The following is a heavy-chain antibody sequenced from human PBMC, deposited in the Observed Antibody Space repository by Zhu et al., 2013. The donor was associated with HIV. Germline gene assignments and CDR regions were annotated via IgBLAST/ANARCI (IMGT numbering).Heavy chain of an antibody. Sequence: QVQLVQSGAEVKKPGSSVKVSCKASGGTFSSYAISWVRQAPGQGLEWMGGIIPIFGTANYAQKFQGRVTITADKSTSTAYMELSSLRSEDTAVYYCARDSLGYCSGGSCRDAFDIWGQGASGHRLF. CDR2: IIPIFGTA. CDR1: GGTFSSYA. D-gene: IGHD2-15*01. J-gene: IGHJ3*02. CDR3: ARDSLGYCSGGSCRDAFDI. V-gene: IGHV1-69*06.